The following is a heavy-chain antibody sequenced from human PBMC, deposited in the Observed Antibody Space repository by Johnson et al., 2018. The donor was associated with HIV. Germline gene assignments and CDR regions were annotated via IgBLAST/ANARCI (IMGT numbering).Heavy chain of an antibody. D-gene: IGHD1-14*01. J-gene: IGHJ3*02. V-gene: IGHV3-30*14. Sequence: QVQLVESGGALVQPGGSLRLSCAASGFSFSDYAMHWVRQAPGKGLEWVAVISYDGSSKFYPNSLKGRFSISRDNSKNTLYLQMNSLRAEDTAVYYCARDGMAATKANIWGQGTMVTVSS. CDR1: GFSFSDYA. CDR2: ISYDGSSK. CDR3: ARDGMAATKANI.